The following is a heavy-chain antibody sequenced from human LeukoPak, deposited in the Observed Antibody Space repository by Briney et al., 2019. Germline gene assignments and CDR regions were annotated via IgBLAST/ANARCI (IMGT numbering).Heavy chain of an antibody. CDR3: ARLPYRDGVAQDY. CDR2: INPISGAT. CDR1: GYTFTRYY. V-gene: IGHV1-46*01. Sequence: ASVKVSCKTSGYTFTRYYMQWVRQAPGHGLEWMGIINPISGATDYAQKFQGGVTMTRDTSTSTVYMGLSSLRSEDTAMYYCARLPYRDGVAQDYWGQGTLVTVSP. D-gene: IGHD3-16*02. J-gene: IGHJ4*02.